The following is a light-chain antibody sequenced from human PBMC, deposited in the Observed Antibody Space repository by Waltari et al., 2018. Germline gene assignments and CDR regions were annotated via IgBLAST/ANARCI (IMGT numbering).Light chain of an antibody. CDR1: QSVLYSSNNKTF. CDR2: WAS. V-gene: IGKV4-1*01. CDR3: HQYYTSPFT. J-gene: IGKJ3*01. Sequence: DIVMTQSPDSLAVSLGERAPISCKSSQSVLYSSNNKTFLAWYQQKPGQPPKLLIYWASTRESGVPDRFSGSGSGTDFTLTISSLQAEDVAVYSCHQYYTSPFTFGPGTKVDIK.